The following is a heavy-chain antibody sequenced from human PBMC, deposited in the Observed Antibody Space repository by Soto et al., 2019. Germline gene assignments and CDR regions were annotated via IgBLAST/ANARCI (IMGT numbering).Heavy chain of an antibody. J-gene: IGHJ4*02. V-gene: IGHV3-15*01. Sequence: GGSLRLSCAAAGFTFSNAWMSWVRQAPGKGLEWVGRIKGEADGGTADYAAPVKGRITISRDHSKDTLYLHMNSLKTEDTAVYYCTTGLSNGYYNFDYWGQGT. D-gene: IGHD3-22*01. CDR1: GFTFSNAW. CDR3: TTGLSNGYYNFDY. CDR2: IKGEADGGTA.